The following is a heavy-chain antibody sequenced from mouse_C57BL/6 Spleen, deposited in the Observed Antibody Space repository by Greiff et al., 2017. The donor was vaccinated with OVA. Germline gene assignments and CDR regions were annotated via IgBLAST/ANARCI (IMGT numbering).Heavy chain of an antibody. J-gene: IGHJ3*01. Sequence: QVQLQQPGAELVKPGASVKLSCKASGYTFTSYWMHWVKQRPGQGLEWIGMIHPNSGSTNYNEKFKSKATLTVDKSSSTAYMQLSSLTSEDSAVYYCARGGSGYPYTFFAYWGQGTLVTVSA. CDR2: IHPNSGST. CDR1: GYTFTSYW. CDR3: ARGGSGYPYTFFAY. V-gene: IGHV1-64*01. D-gene: IGHD3-2*02.